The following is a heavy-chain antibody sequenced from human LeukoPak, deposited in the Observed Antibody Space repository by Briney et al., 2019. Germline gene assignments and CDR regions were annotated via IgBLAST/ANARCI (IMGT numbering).Heavy chain of an antibody. CDR3: AKTPDLQLSFPQFDS. Sequence: SETLSLTCTVSNGAISTYYWNWIRQSPEKGLEWIGYIHYSGRTNYYPSLKSRLSMSIDTSKNQFSLNLSSVTAADTAVYFCAKTPDLQLSFPQFDSWGQGTLVTVSS. CDR2: IHYSGRT. D-gene: IGHD3-16*02. CDR1: NGAISTYY. J-gene: IGHJ4*02. V-gene: IGHV4-59*01.